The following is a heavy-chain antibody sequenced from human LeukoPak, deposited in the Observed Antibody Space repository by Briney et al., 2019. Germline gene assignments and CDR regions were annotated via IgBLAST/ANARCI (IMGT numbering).Heavy chain of an antibody. Sequence: SQTPSLTCAISGDSVSGSSATWNWIRQSPSRGLEWLGRTYYRSKWYNDYAVSVKSRITINPDTSKNQFSLQLNSVTPEDTAVYYCTRAGSYGYYWYFDLWGRGTLVTVSS. CDR3: TRAGSYGYYWYFDL. CDR2: TYYRSKWYN. D-gene: IGHD5-18*01. V-gene: IGHV6-1*01. CDR1: GDSVSGSSAT. J-gene: IGHJ2*01.